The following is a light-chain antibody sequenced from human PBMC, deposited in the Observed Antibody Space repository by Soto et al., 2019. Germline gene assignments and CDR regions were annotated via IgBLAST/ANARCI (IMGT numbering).Light chain of an antibody. CDR2: GNS. V-gene: IGLV1-40*01. CDR1: SSNIGAGYD. Sequence: QSVLTQPPSASGTPGQRVTISCTGSSSNIGAGYDVHWYQQLPGTAPKLLIFGNSNRPSGVPDRFSGSKSRTSASLAITGLQAEDEADYYCQSYDSNLLVFGGGTKLTVL. CDR3: QSYDSNLLV. J-gene: IGLJ2*01.